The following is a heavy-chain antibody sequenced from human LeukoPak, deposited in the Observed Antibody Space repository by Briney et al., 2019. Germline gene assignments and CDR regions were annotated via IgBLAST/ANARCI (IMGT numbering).Heavy chain of an antibody. Sequence: SETLSLTCTLSGGSISSSSYYWGGIRQPPGKGLEWIGSIYYSGSTYYNPSLKSRVTISVDTSKNQFSLKLSSVTAADTAVHYCARESIAARPGRWNDEAEYFQHWGQGTLVTVSS. CDR3: ARESIAARPGRWNDEAEYFQH. CDR2: IYYSGST. CDR1: GGSISSSSYY. J-gene: IGHJ1*01. D-gene: IGHD6-6*01. V-gene: IGHV4-39*07.